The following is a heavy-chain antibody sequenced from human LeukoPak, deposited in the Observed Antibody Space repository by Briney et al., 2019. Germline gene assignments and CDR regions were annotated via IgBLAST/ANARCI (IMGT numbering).Heavy chain of an antibody. V-gene: IGHV3-15*01. J-gene: IGHJ3*02. CDR3: TTEHDISGYLHRLQSRRRNSGVGAFDI. D-gene: IGHD3-22*01. CDR1: GFTLSNAW. CDR2: IKSKANGETR. Sequence: GGSLRLSCAASGFTLSNAWMNWVRQAPSKGLEWVGLIKSKANGETRDYAAPVKGRFTISRDDSKSTLYLQMNSLKTEDTAVYYCTTEHDISGYLHRLQSRRRNSGVGAFDIWGQGTMVTVSS.